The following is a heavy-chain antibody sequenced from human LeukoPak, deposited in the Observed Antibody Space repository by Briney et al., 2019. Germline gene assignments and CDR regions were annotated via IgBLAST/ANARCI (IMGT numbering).Heavy chain of an antibody. CDR1: GFTFSSYS. CDR3: ARGGLHDDTLDY. D-gene: IGHD3-9*01. V-gene: IGHV3-21*01. J-gene: IGHJ4*02. Sequence: GGSLRLSCAASGFTFSSYSMNWVRQAPGKGLEWVSSISSSSSYIYYADSVKGRFTISRDNAKNSLYLQMNSLRAEDTAVYYCARGGLHDDTLDYWGQGTLVTVSS. CDR2: ISSSSSYI.